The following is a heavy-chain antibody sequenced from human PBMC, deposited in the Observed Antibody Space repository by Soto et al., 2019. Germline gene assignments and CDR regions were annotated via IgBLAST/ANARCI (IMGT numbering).Heavy chain of an antibody. Sequence: PSETLSLTCTVSGGSISSGDYYWSWIRQPPGKGLEWIGYIYYSGSTYYNPSLKSRVTISVDTSKNQFSLKLSSVTAADTAVYYCARRDYYYYYGMDVWGQGTTVTVSS. J-gene: IGHJ6*02. CDR3: ARRDYYYYYGMDV. CDR1: GGSISSGDYY. V-gene: IGHV4-30-4*01. CDR2: IYYSGST.